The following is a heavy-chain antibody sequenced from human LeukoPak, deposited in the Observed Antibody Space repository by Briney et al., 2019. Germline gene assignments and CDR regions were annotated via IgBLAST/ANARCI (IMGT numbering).Heavy chain of an antibody. CDR3: ARGVEPLAANTLAY. Sequence: GGSLRLSCAASGFTVITNDMTWVRQAPGKGLEWVSVLYSDGNTKYADSVRGRFTISRDYSKNTLYLEMNSLSPDDTAVYYCARGVEPLAANTLAYWGQGTLVTVSS. D-gene: IGHD1-14*01. CDR2: LYSDGNT. J-gene: IGHJ4*02. V-gene: IGHV3-53*01. CDR1: GFTVITND.